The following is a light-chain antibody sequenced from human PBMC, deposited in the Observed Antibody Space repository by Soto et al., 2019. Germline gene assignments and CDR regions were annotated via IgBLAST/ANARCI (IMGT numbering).Light chain of an antibody. CDR3: QQRSNWPPV. V-gene: IGKV3-11*01. Sequence: EIVLTQSPATLSLSPGERATLSCRASQSVSSYLAWYQQKPGQAPRLLIYDASNRASGIPARFSGSGSGTDVTLTIRRLEPEDFAVYYCQQRSNWPPVFGPGTKVDIK. CDR2: DAS. J-gene: IGKJ3*01. CDR1: QSVSSY.